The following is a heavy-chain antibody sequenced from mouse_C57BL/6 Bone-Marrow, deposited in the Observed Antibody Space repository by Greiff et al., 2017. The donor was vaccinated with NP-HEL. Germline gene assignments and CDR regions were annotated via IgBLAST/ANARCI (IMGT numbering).Heavy chain of an antibody. J-gene: IGHJ2*01. Sequence: EVQLVESGPGLVKPSQSLSLTCSVTGYSITSGYYWNWLRQFPGNKLEWMGYISYDGSNNYNASLKNRISITRDTSKNQFFLKLNSVTTEDTATYYCAREGNYFDYWGQGTTLTVSS. CDR3: AREGNYFDY. V-gene: IGHV3-6*01. CDR2: ISYDGSN. CDR1: GYSITSGYY.